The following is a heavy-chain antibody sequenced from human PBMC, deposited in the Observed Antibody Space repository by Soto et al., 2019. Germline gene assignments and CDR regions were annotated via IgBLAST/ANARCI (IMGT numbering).Heavy chain of an antibody. Sequence: SETLSLTCTVSGGSISSYYWSWIRQPPGKGLEWIGYIYYSGSSNYNPSLKSRVTISVDTSKNQFSLKLSSVTAADTAVYYCARSSITPRLFMYPFDYWGQGTLVTVSS. D-gene: IGHD6-6*01. J-gene: IGHJ4*02. V-gene: IGHV4-59*01. CDR3: ARSSITPRLFMYPFDY. CDR2: IYYSGSS. CDR1: GGSISSYY.